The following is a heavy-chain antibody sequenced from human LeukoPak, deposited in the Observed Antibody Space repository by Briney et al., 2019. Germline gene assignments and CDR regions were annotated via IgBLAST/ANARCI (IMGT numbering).Heavy chain of an antibody. Sequence: PGGSLRLSCAASGFTFSNAWMSWVRQAPGKGLKWIGHIKRKTNGGTADYAAHVKGRFTISRDDSKNTLYLQINTLRTEDTAVYYCTTDFPDYFHSWGQGTLVTVSS. CDR2: IKRKTNGGTA. J-gene: IGHJ4*02. CDR1: GFTFSNAW. V-gene: IGHV3-15*01. CDR3: TTDFPDYFHS.